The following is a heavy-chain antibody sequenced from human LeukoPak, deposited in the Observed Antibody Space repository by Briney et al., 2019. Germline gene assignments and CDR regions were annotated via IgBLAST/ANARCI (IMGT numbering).Heavy chain of an antibody. D-gene: IGHD6-13*01. CDR1: GFTFSSYA. CDR2: IRYDGSNK. CDR3: AKDSGSSGDYYYYYMDV. Sequence: GGSLRLSCAASGFTFSSYAMHWVRQAPGKGLEWVAFIRYDGSNKYYADSVKGRFTISRDNSKNTLFLHMNSLRAEDTAIYYCAKDSGSSGDYYYYYMDVWGKGTTVTVSS. V-gene: IGHV3-30*02. J-gene: IGHJ6*03.